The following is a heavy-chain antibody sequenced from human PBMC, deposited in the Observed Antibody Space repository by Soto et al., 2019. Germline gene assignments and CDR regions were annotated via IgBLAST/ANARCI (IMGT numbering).Heavy chain of an antibody. CDR1: GYPVTAYY. D-gene: IGHD3-3*01. CDR2: INPATGAA. V-gene: IGHV1-2*02. J-gene: IGHJ3*02. Sequence: QLHLVQSGAVVKKPGASVTVSCSASGYPVTAYYMHWVRQAPGRGLEWMGGINPATGAAKYTQTFPGRVTMTRETSTSTRFMELSGLTSEDTAGFYCARGGGVGVAGSAAFDMWGQGTLVTVSS. CDR3: ARGGGVGVAGSAAFDM.